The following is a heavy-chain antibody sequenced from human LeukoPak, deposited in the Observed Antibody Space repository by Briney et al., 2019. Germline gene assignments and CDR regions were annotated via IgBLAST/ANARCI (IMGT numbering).Heavy chain of an antibody. CDR3: AKVTGSRVATITAFDY. Sequence: AGSLRLSCAASAFTISSNALSWVGQAPGEELLWVSALSGSSGSTYYADYVKGRFTISRDTSKNTLYLQMNSLRAEDTAVYYCAKVTGSRVATITAFDYWGQGTLVTVSS. V-gene: IGHV3-23*01. CDR1: AFTISSNA. J-gene: IGHJ4*02. D-gene: IGHD5-12*01. CDR2: LSGSSGST.